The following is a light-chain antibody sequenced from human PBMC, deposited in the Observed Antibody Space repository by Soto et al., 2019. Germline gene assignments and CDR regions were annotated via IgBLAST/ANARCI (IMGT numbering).Light chain of an antibody. J-gene: IGKJ1*01. V-gene: IGKV3-20*01. CDR1: QSVSSSY. CDR3: QQYGSSPRT. CDR2: GAS. Sequence: EIVLTQSPGTLSLSPGERATLSCRASQSVSSSYLAWYQQKPGQAPRLLIYGASGRATGIPDRFSGSGSGTDFTLTISRLEPEDFAVYSCQQYGSSPRTFGQGTKVDIK.